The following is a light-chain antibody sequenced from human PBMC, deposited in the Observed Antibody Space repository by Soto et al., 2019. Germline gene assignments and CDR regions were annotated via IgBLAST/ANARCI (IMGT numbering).Light chain of an antibody. CDR3: QQYSNGYN. CDR1: QSVGSK. V-gene: IGKV3-15*01. J-gene: IGKJ2*01. Sequence: IVMTQSPATLSVSPGERATLSCRASQSVGSKLAWLQQKPGQAPRLLIYGISTRATGIPARFIGSGSGTEFTLTISRLQSEDFAVYFCQQYSNGYNFGQGTKLEMK. CDR2: GIS.